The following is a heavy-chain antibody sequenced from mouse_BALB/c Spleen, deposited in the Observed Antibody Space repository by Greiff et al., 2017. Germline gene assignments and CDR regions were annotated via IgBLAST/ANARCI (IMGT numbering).Heavy chain of an antibody. J-gene: IGHJ4*01. CDR3: ARGGVPYAMDY. CDR2: IAPGSGST. V-gene: IGHV1S41*01. Sequence: DLVKPGASVQLSCKASGYTFTSYWINWIKQRPGQGLEWIGRIAPGSGSTYYNEMFKGKATLTVDTSSSTAYIQLSSLSSEDSAVYFCARGGVPYAMDYWGQGTSVTVSS. CDR1: GYTFTSYW.